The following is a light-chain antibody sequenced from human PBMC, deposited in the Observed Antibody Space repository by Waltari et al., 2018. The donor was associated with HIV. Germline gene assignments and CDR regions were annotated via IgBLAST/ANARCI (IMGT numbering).Light chain of an antibody. Sequence: DIQLTPSPSTLTASVGNRDHITCRASQSISNWLDWYQQKPGKAPKLLIYNASSLESGVPSRFSGSGSGTEFTLTISSLQPDDFATYYCQQYSSSSLLFGQGTKVEVK. CDR3: QQYSSSSLL. CDR1: QSISNW. V-gene: IGKV1-5*03. CDR2: NAS. J-gene: IGKJ1*01.